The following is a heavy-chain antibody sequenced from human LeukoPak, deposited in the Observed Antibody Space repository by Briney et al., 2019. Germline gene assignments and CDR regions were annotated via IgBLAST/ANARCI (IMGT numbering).Heavy chain of an antibody. CDR1: GGSISSYY. CDR2: IYYSGST. J-gene: IGHJ5*02. D-gene: IGHD3-3*01. V-gene: IGHV4-59*01. CDR3: ARITNDFWSGYYGDWFDP. Sequence: ASETLSLTCTVSGGSISSYYWSWIRQPPGKGLEWIGYIYYSGSTNYNPSLKSRVTISVDTSKNQFSLKLSSVTAADTAVYYCARITNDFWSGYYGDWFDPWGQGTLVTVSS.